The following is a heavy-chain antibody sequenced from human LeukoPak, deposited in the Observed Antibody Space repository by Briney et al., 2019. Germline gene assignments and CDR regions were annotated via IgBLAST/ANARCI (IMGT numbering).Heavy chain of an antibody. Sequence: ASVKVSCKASGYTFTGYYMHWVRQAPGQGLEWMGWINPNSGDTNHPQKFQGRVTMTRDTAISTAYMELSRLRSDDTAVYYCAREPPGIAAAGSFDHWGQGTLVTVSS. CDR2: INPNSGDT. CDR1: GYTFTGYY. V-gene: IGHV1-2*02. J-gene: IGHJ4*02. CDR3: AREPPGIAAAGSFDH. D-gene: IGHD6-13*01.